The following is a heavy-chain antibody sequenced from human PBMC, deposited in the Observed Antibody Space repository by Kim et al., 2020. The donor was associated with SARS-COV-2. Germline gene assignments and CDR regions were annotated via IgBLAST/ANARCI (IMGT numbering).Heavy chain of an antibody. CDR2: INPNSGGT. V-gene: IGHV1-2*02. CDR1: GYTFTGYY. D-gene: IGHD2-21*01. CDR3: ARCVRRGGARLYYYMDV. J-gene: IGHJ6*03. Sequence: ASVKVSCKASGYTFTGYYMHWVRQAPGQGLEWMGWINPNSGGTNYAQKFQGRVTMTRDTSISTAYMELSRLRSDDTAVYYCARCVRRGGARLYYYMDVWGKGTTVTVSS.